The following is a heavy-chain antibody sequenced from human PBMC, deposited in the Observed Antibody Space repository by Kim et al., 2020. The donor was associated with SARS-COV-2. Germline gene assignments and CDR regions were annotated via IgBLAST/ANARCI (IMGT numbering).Heavy chain of an antibody. CDR3: ARVGSSWSEYYFDY. V-gene: IGHV1-3*01. CDR1: GYTFTSYA. D-gene: IGHD6-13*01. J-gene: IGHJ4*02. CDR2: INAGNGNT. Sequence: ASVKVSRKASGYTFTSYAMHWVRQAPGQGLEWMGWINAGNGNTKYSQKFQGRVTITRDTSASTAYMEVSSLRSEDTAVYYCARVGSSWSEYYFDYWGQGTLVTVSS.